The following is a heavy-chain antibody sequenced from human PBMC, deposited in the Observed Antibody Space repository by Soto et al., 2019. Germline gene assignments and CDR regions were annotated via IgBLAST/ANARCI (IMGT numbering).Heavy chain of an antibody. CDR2: IYHSGST. V-gene: IGHV4-30-2*01. CDR1: GGSISSGGYS. D-gene: IGHD3-10*01. Sequence: KTSETLSLTCAVSGGSISSGGYSWSWIRQPPGKGLEGIGYIYHSGSTYYNPPLKSRGTISVDRSKNHFSRKLSSVTAADTAVYYCASVGGGFGESQHWFEPWGQGTLVTVSS. J-gene: IGHJ5*02. CDR3: ASVGGGFGESQHWFEP.